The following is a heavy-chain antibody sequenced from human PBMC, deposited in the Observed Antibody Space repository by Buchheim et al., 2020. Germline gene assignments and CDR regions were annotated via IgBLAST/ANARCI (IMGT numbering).Heavy chain of an antibody. J-gene: IGHJ4*02. CDR2: ISSSGSTI. D-gene: IGHD1-26*01. CDR3: ARDLPEGGSYDFDY. CDR1: GFTFSSYE. Sequence: EVQLVESGGGLVQPGGSLRLSCAASGFTFSSYEMNWVRQAPGKGLEWVSYISSSGSTIYYADSVKGRFTTSTDHAKNSLYLQMNSLRAEDTAVYYCARDLPEGGSYDFDYWGQGTL. V-gene: IGHV3-48*03.